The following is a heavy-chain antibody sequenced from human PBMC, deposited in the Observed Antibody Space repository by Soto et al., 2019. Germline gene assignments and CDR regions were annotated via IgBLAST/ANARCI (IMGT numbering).Heavy chain of an antibody. CDR1: GFTFSSYA. CDR2: ISGSGGST. J-gene: IGHJ3*02. Sequence: GGSLRLSCAASGFTFSSYAMSWVRQAPGKGLEWVSAISGSGGSTYYADSVKGRFTISRDNSKNTLYLQMNSLRAEDTAVYYCAKERGGSYYTSRDAFDIWGQGTMVTVSS. V-gene: IGHV3-23*01. D-gene: IGHD1-26*01. CDR3: AKERGGSYYTSRDAFDI.